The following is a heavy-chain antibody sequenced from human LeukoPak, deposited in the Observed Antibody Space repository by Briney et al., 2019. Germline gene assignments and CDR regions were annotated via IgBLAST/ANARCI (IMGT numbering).Heavy chain of an antibody. Sequence: PGGSLRLSCAAPGFTFTNAWMTWVRQALGKGLERVGRIKSKGDGETTDYAAPVKGRFTMSRDDSKATLYLQMNSLKAEDTAVYYCAADLGLTMIRGVIVHWGQGALVTVSS. J-gene: IGHJ4*02. D-gene: IGHD3-10*01. V-gene: IGHV3-15*01. CDR3: AADLGLTMIRGVIVH. CDR2: IKSKGDGETT. CDR1: GFTFTNAW.